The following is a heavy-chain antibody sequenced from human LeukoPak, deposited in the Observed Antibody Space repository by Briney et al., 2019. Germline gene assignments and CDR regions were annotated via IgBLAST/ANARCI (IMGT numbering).Heavy chain of an antibody. D-gene: IGHD3-3*01. Sequence: ASVKVSCKASGYTFTSYGISWVRQAPGQGLEWMGWISAYNGNTNYAQRFQGRVTMTKDMSTSTVYMELSSLRSEDTAVYYCAREAVTIFGLVRTQTTKGPHRFDPWGQGTLITVSS. CDR2: ISAYNGNT. V-gene: IGHV1-18*01. J-gene: IGHJ5*02. CDR3: AREAVTIFGLVRTQTTKGPHRFDP. CDR1: GYTFTSYG.